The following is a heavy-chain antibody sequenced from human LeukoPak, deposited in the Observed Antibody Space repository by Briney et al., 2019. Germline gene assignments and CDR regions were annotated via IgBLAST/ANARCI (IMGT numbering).Heavy chain of an antibody. D-gene: IGHD6-13*01. V-gene: IGHV3-21*01. J-gene: IGHJ3*02. Sequence: GGSLRLSCAASGFTFSSYSMNWVRQAPGKGLEWVSSISSSSSYIYYADSVKGRFTISRDNAKNSLYLQMNSLRAEDTAVYYCARASYSSSWSDAFDIWGQGTMVTVSS. CDR2: ISSSSSYI. CDR1: GFTFSSYS. CDR3: ARASYSSSWSDAFDI.